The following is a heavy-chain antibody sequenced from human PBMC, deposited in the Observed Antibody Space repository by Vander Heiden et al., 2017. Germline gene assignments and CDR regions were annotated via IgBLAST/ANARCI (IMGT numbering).Heavy chain of an antibody. CDR2: ISGSGYDT. J-gene: IGHJ4*02. Sequence: EVQLLECGGGLVQPGGSLRPSCAVSKFTFSNYAMNWVRQAPGKGPEWVSFISGSGYDTYYADSVKGRFTASRDNPKNTLYLQMQDLRAEDTAIYYCAKDGGVNKGAFDYWGQGTLVTVSS. CDR1: KFTFSNYA. D-gene: IGHD2-8*02. V-gene: IGHV3-23*01. CDR3: AKDGGVNKGAFDY.